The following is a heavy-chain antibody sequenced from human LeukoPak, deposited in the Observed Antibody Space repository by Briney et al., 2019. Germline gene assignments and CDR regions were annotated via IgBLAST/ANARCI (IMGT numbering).Heavy chain of an antibody. Sequence: SEPLSLTCTVSGGSISSSSYYWGWIRQPPGKGLEWIGSIYYSGSTYYNPSLKSRVTISVDTSKNQFSLKLSSVTATDTAVYYCATYCSGGSCYTSSGYYFDYWGQGTLVTVSS. V-gene: IGHV4-39*01. CDR2: IYYSGST. CDR1: GGSISSSSYY. J-gene: IGHJ4*02. D-gene: IGHD2-15*01. CDR3: ATYCSGGSCYTSSGYYFDY.